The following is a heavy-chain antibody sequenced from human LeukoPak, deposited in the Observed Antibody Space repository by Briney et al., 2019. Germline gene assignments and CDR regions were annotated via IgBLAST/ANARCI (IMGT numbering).Heavy chain of an antibody. D-gene: IGHD3-22*01. CDR2: INTGNGNT. V-gene: IGHV1-3*04. Sequence: ASVKVSCKASGYTFTSYAMHWVRQAPGQRLEWMGWINTGNGNTKYSQKFQGRVTITRDTSASTAYMELSSLRSEDTAVYYCARSITMIVVVMSFGYWGQGTLVTASS. CDR1: GYTFTSYA. CDR3: ARSITMIVVVMSFGY. J-gene: IGHJ4*02.